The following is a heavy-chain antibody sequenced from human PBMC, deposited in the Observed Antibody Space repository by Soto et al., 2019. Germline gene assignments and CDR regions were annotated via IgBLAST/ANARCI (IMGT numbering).Heavy chain of an antibody. D-gene: IGHD1-7*01. CDR3: ARYNWNYCAFDI. CDR2: IYYSGST. V-gene: IGHV4-31*03. Sequence: SETLSLTCTVSGGNISSGGYYWSWIRQHPGKGLEWIGYIYYSGSTYYNPSLKSRVTISVDTSKNQFSLKLSSVTAADTAVYYCARYNWNYCAFDIWGQGTMVTVSS. J-gene: IGHJ3*02. CDR1: GGNISSGGYY.